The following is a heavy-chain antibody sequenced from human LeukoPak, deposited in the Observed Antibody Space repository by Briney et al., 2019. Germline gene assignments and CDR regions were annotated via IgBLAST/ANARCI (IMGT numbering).Heavy chain of an antibody. D-gene: IGHD5-18*01. Sequence: GGSLRLSCAASGFIFSSYSMNWVRQAPGKGLEWVSYISSSSSTIYYADSVKGRFTISRDNAKNSLYLQMNSLRDEDTAVYYCARDGAFVDTAMVTYYYYGMDVWGQGTTVTVSS. CDR2: ISSSSSTI. J-gene: IGHJ6*02. V-gene: IGHV3-48*02. CDR3: ARDGAFVDTAMVTYYYYGMDV. CDR1: GFIFSSYS.